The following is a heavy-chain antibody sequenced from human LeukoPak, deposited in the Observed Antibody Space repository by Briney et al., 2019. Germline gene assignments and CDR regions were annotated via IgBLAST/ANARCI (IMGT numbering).Heavy chain of an antibody. J-gene: IGHJ2*01. D-gene: IGHD6-13*01. V-gene: IGHV1-3*04. Sequence: ASVKVSCKASGYTFTSYTMHWVRQAPGQRLEWMGWINTGNGNTKYSQKFQGRVTITRDTSASTAYMELSSLRSEDTAVYYCARVKFSSSWYVWYFDLWGRGTLVTVSS. CDR2: INTGNGNT. CDR3: ARVKFSSSWYVWYFDL. CDR1: GYTFTSYT.